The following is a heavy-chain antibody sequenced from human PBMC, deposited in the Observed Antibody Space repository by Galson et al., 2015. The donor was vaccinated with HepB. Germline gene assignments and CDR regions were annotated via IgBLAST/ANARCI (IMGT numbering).Heavy chain of an antibody. Sequence: CAISGDSVASNSAVWNWIRQSPSRGLEWLGRTYFRSKWHNDYGISVKSRISINADTSQNQFSLHLSSVTLEDTAVYYCAYGSDVWGQGTTVIVSS. CDR1: GDSVASNSAV. CDR3: AYGSDV. J-gene: IGHJ6*02. V-gene: IGHV6-1*01. CDR2: TYFRSKWHN.